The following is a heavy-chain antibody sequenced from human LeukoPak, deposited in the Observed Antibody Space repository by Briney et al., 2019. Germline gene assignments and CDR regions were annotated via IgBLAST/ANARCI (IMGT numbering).Heavy chain of an antibody. Sequence: GGSLRLSCAASGFTFCRSVMTWVRQAPGKGLEWVSYIGSSSTTIYYADSVKGRFTISRDNAKNSLYLQMNSLRAEDTAVYYCARDRYCSGGSCYSAFYYYWGQGTLVTVSS. CDR3: ARDRYCSGGSCYSAFYYY. D-gene: IGHD2-15*01. J-gene: IGHJ4*02. CDR1: GFTFCRSV. V-gene: IGHV3-48*01. CDR2: IGSSSTTI.